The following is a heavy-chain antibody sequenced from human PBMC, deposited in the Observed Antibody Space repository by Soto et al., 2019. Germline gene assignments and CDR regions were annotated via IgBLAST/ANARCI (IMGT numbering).Heavy chain of an antibody. J-gene: IGHJ5*02. Sequence: SVKVSCKASAGTFSSYAISWVRQAPGQGREWMGGIIPIFGTANYAQKSQGRVTITADESTSTAYMELSSLRSEDTAVYYCARGEAHNGFDPWGQGTLVTVSS. CDR1: AGTFSSYA. D-gene: IGHD1-26*01. V-gene: IGHV1-69*13. CDR2: IIPIFGTA. CDR3: ARGEAHNGFDP.